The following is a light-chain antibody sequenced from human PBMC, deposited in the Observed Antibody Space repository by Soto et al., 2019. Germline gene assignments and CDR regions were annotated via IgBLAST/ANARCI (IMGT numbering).Light chain of an antibody. J-gene: IGKJ4*01. V-gene: IGKV1-9*01. CDR3: QQLNSYLT. Sequence: DIQLTQSPSFLSASVGDRVTITCRASQGISSYLAWYQQKPGKAPKLLIYAASTLQSGVPSRFSVSGSGTEFTLTTSSLQPEDFATYYCQQLNSYLTFGGGTKVEIK. CDR1: QGISSY. CDR2: AAS.